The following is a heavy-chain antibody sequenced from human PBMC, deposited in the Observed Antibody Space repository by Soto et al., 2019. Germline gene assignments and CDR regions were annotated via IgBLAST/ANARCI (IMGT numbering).Heavy chain of an antibody. J-gene: IGHJ3*02. Sequence: SVKVSCKASGGTFSSYAISWVRQAPGQGLEWMGGIIPIFGTANYAQKFQGRVTITADESTSTAYMELSSLRSEDTAVYYCASSPGIVVVPADTRAFDIWGQGTMVTVSS. V-gene: IGHV1-69*13. CDR3: ASSPGIVVVPADTRAFDI. CDR2: IIPIFGTA. CDR1: GGTFSSYA. D-gene: IGHD2-2*01.